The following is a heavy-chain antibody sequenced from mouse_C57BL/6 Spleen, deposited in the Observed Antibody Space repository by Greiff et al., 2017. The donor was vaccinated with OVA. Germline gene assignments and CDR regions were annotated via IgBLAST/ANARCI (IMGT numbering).Heavy chain of an antibody. V-gene: IGHV5-16*01. J-gene: IGHJ4*01. Sequence: EVKLVESEGGLVQPGSSMKLSCTASGFTFSDYYMAWVRQVPEKGLEWVANINYDGSSTYYLDSLKSRFIISRDNAKNILYLQMSSLKSEDTATYYCARDRRDYDGGNAMDYWGQGTSVTVAS. CDR2: INYDGSST. D-gene: IGHD2-4*01. CDR1: GFTFSDYY. CDR3: ARDRRDYDGGNAMDY.